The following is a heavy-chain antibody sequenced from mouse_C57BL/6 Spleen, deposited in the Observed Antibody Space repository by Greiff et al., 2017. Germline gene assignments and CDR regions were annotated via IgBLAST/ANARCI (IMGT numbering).Heavy chain of an antibody. CDR3: ARHYDGPWDY. V-gene: IGHV1-82*01. J-gene: IGHJ4*01. CDR2: IYPGDGDT. Sequence: QVQLQQSGPELVKPGASVKISCKASGYAFSSSWMNWVKQRPGKGLEWIGRIYPGDGDTNYNGKFKGKATLTADKSSSTAYRQLSSLTSEDSAVYCCARHYDGPWDYWGQGTSVTVSA. CDR1: GYAFSSSW. D-gene: IGHD2-3*01.